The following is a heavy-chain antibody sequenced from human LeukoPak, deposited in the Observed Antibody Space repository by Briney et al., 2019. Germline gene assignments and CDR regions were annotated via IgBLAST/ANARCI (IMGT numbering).Heavy chain of an antibody. Sequence: PSETLSLTCTVSGASISSYYWSWIRQPPGKGLEWIGYIYYSGSTNYNPSLKSRVTISLDTSKHPFSLKLSSVTAADTAVYYCARDPGPFCTTTTCYVDYWGQGTLVTVSS. CDR1: GASISSYY. D-gene: IGHD2-2*01. CDR3: ARDPGPFCTTTTCYVDY. V-gene: IGHV4-59*01. CDR2: IYYSGST. J-gene: IGHJ4*02.